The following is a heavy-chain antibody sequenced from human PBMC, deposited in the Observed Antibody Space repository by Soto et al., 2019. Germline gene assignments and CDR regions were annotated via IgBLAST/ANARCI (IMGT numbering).Heavy chain of an antibody. CDR2: IIPIFGTA. V-gene: IGHV1-69*13. CDR1: GGTFSSYA. CDR3: ASGDYDSSGYPDYYYYYGMDV. J-gene: IGHJ6*02. Sequence: SVKVSCKASGGTFSSYAISWVLQAPGQGLEWMGGIIPIFGTANYAQKFQGRVTITADESTSTAYMELSSLRSEDTAVYYCASGDYDSSGYPDYYYYYGMDVWGQGTTVTVSS. D-gene: IGHD3-22*01.